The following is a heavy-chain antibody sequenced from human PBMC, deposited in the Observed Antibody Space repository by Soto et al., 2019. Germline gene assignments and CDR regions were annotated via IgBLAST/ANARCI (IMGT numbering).Heavy chain of an antibody. D-gene: IGHD6-19*01. CDR2: ISGSGGST. V-gene: IGHV3-23*01. J-gene: IGHJ4*02. CDR3: AKDRGSSGWYFDY. CDR1: GFTFSSYA. Sequence: GGSLRLSCAASGFTFSSYAMSWVRQAPGKGLEWVSAISGSGGSTYYADSVKDRFTISRDNSKNTLYLQMNSLRAEDTAVYYCAKDRGSSGWYFDYWGQGTLVTVSS.